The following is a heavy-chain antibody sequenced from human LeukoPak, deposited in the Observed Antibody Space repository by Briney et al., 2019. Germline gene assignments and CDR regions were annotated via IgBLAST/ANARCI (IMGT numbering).Heavy chain of an antibody. Sequence: ASVKVSCKASGYTFSAYCMHWVRQAPGQGLEWMGWINPKSGGTDYAQQFQDRVTMTRDTSISSTYMELSRLKSDDTAVYYCVRDLGISGWYAPPLGYFDSWGQGTLVTVSS. CDR1: GYTFSAYC. D-gene: IGHD6-19*01. J-gene: IGHJ4*02. V-gene: IGHV1-2*02. CDR3: VRDLGISGWYAPPLGYFDS. CDR2: INPKSGGT.